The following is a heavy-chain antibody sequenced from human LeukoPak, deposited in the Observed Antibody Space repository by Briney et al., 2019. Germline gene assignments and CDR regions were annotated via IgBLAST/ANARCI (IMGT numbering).Heavy chain of an antibody. CDR2: IYSGGST. CDR1: GFTVSSNY. CDR3: AKDWYPYYYDSSGYQLQH. V-gene: IGHV3-53*01. D-gene: IGHD3-22*01. Sequence: GSLRLSCAASGFTVSSNYMSWVRQAPGKGLEWVSVIYSGGSTYYADSVKGRFTISRDNSKNTLYLQMNSLRAEDTAVYYCAKDWYPYYYDSSGYQLQHWGQGTLVAVSS. J-gene: IGHJ1*01.